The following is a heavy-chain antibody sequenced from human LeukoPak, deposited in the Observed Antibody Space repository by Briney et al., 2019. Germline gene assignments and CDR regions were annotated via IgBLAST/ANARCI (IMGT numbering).Heavy chain of an antibody. CDR3: ARDYFHSSGYFPFDY. Sequence: GGSLRLSCAASGFTFSSYSMNWVRQAPGKGLEWVSYISSSSSTIYYADSVKGRFTISRDNAKNSLYLQMNSLRAEDTAVYYCARDYFHSSGYFPFDYWGQGTLVTVSS. D-gene: IGHD3-22*01. V-gene: IGHV3-48*01. CDR1: GFTFSSYS. J-gene: IGHJ4*02. CDR2: ISSSSSTI.